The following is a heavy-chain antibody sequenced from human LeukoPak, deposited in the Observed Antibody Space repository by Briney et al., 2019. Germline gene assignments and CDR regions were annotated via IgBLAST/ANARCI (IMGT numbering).Heavy chain of an antibody. CDR3: ARDRREFPSRYWYFDL. J-gene: IGHJ2*01. Sequence: SETLSLTCTVSGGSISSNNYYWAWIRQHPGKGLEWIGYIYYSGSTYYNPSLKSRVTISVDTSKNQFSLKLSSVTAADTAVYYCARDRREFPSRYWYFDLWGRGTLVTVSS. CDR1: GGSISSNNYY. D-gene: IGHD2-21*01. CDR2: IYYSGST. V-gene: IGHV4-31*03.